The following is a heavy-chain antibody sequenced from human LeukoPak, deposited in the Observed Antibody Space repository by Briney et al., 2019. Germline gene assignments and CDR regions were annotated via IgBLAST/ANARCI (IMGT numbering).Heavy chain of an antibody. Sequence: PGGSLRLSYAASGFTFSSYAMSWVRQAPGKGLEWVSAISGSGGSTYYADSVKGRFTISRDNSKNTLYLQMNSLRAEDTAVYYCAKDGGSGWNYFGYWGQGTLVTVSS. V-gene: IGHV3-23*01. CDR2: ISGSGGST. J-gene: IGHJ4*02. CDR3: AKDGGSGWNYFGY. D-gene: IGHD6-19*01. CDR1: GFTFSSYA.